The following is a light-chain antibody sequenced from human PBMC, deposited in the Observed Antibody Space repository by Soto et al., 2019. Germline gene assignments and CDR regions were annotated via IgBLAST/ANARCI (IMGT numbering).Light chain of an antibody. CDR1: QSISSY. V-gene: IGKV1-39*01. Sequence: DIQMTQSPSSLSASVGDRVTITCRASQSISSYLSWFQQKPGKAPKLLIYAASSLQSGVTSRFSGSGFGTDFTLTISSLQPEDFATYYCQQSYSTPWTFGQGTKVEIK. CDR3: QQSYSTPWT. CDR2: AAS. J-gene: IGKJ1*01.